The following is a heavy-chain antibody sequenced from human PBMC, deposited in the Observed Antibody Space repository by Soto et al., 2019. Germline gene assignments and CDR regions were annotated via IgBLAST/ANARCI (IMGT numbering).Heavy chain of an antibody. CDR1: GGSISSSSYY. V-gene: IGHV4-39*01. CDR2: IYYSGST. D-gene: IGHD4-17*01. J-gene: IGHJ4*02. Sequence: SETLSLTCTVSGGSISSSSYYWGWLRQPPGKGLEWIVSIYYSGSTYYNPPLKSRVTISVYTSKNQFSLKLSSVTAADTAVYYCARQPIYDYGGNKHLDYWGQGTLVTVSS. CDR3: ARQPIYDYGGNKHLDY.